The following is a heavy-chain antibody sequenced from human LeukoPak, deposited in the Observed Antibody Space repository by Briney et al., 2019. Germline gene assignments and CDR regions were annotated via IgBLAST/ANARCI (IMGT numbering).Heavy chain of an antibody. CDR2: ISYDGVNK. V-gene: IGHV3-30*18. Sequence: GGSLRLSCAGAGFTFSSYGIHWVRQAPGKGLEWVAMISYDGVNKYYADSVKGRFTISRDNSKNTLYLQMNSLRAEDTAVYYCAKDPYDSSGYYPTHFDYWGQGTLVTVSS. CDR3: AKDPYDSSGYYPTHFDY. D-gene: IGHD3-22*01. J-gene: IGHJ4*02. CDR1: GFTFSSYG.